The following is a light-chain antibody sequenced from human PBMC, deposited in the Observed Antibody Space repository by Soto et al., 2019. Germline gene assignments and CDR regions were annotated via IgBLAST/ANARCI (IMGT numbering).Light chain of an antibody. CDR2: DTY. CDR3: GAWDGRLGGV. V-gene: IGLV1-51*01. Sequence: QSVLTQPTSVSAAPGQKVTISCSGNASNIGKNYVSWYQQFPGTAPKLLIYDTYERPSGIPDRFSASKSGTSATLVITGLQTGDEADYYCGAWDGRLGGVFGGGTKVTVL. J-gene: IGLJ3*02. CDR1: ASNIGKNY.